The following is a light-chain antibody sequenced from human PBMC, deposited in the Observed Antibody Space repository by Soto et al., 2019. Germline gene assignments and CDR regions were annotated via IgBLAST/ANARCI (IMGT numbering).Light chain of an antibody. J-gene: IGKJ4*02. CDR3: QKYNSAPLT. CDR2: ATS. V-gene: IGKV1-27*01. Sequence: DVQMTQSPSYLSAFVGDRVTITCRASQGIAPDLAWFQQKPGQVPKLLIYATSTLQSGVPSRFSGSGSGSDFTLTISSLQPEEIGTYYCQKYNSAPLTFGGGTKVEIK. CDR1: QGIAPD.